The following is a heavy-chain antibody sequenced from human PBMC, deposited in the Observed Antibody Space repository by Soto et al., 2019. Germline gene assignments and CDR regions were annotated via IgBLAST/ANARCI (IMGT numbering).Heavy chain of an antibody. CDR2: IPSKTNTYAT. V-gene: IGHV3-73*02. CDR1: GFTFSGST. D-gene: IGHD6-19*01. J-gene: IGHJ4*02. Sequence: EVQLVESGGGLVQPGGSLKLSCAASGFTFSGSTIHWVRQTSGKGLAWVGRIPSKTNTYATAYAASVKGRFTISRDDSKNTEYLQMNSLKPEDTAVYYCTGQHLDVPVASAIDYWGQGTLVTVSS. CDR3: TGQHLDVPVASAIDY.